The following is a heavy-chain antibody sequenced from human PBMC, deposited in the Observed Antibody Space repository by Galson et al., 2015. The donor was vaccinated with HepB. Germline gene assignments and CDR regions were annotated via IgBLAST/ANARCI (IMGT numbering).Heavy chain of an antibody. CDR1: GFTFSSYG. Sequence: SLRLSCAASGFTFSSYGMHWVRQAPGKGLEWVAVISYDGSNKYYADSVKGRFTISSDNSKNTLYLQMNSLRAEDTAVYYCAEDTASGYSYGYDSGDFDYWGQGTLVTVSS. CDR2: ISYDGSNK. D-gene: IGHD5-18*01. V-gene: IGHV3-30*18. J-gene: IGHJ4*02. CDR3: AEDTASGYSYGYDSGDFDY.